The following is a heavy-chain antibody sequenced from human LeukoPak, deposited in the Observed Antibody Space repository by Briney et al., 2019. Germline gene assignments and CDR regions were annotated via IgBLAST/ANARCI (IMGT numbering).Heavy chain of an antibody. CDR3: ARGRMVRGVNTQNYFDY. CDR2: IYTSGST. J-gene: IGHJ4*02. V-gene: IGHV4-61*02. Sequence: PSETLSLTCTVSGGSISSGSYYWSWIRQPAGKGLEWIGRIYTSGSTNYNPSLKSRVTISVDTSKNQFSLKLSSVTAADTAVYYCARGRMVRGVNTQNYFDYWGQGTLVTVSS. D-gene: IGHD3-10*01. CDR1: GGSISSGSYY.